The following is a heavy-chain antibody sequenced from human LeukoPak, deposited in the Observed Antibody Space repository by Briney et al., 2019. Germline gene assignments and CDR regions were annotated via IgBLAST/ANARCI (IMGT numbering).Heavy chain of an antibody. CDR1: GGSFSGYY. J-gene: IGHJ3*02. CDR3: ARPRNFGERAFDI. V-gene: IGHV4-34*01. D-gene: IGHD3-10*01. Sequence: SETLSLTGAVYGGSFSGYYWSWIRQPPGKGLEWIGEIDHSGSTNYNPSLKSRVTISVDTSKNQFSLKLSSVTAADTAVYYCARPRNFGERAFDIWGQGTMVTVSS. CDR2: IDHSGST.